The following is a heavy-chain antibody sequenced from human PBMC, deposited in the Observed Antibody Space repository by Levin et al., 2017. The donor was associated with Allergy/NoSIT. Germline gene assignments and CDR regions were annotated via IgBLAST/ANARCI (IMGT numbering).Heavy chain of an antibody. D-gene: IGHD3-16*01. CDR1: GYTFTSYG. CDR2: ISAYNGNT. V-gene: IGHV1-18*01. Sequence: GESLKISCKASGYTFTSYGISWVRQAPGQGLEWMGWISAYNGNTNYAQKLQGRVTMTTDTSTSTAYMELRSLRSDDTAVYYCARWRWGVTARETPDYWGQGTLVTVSS. CDR3: ARWRWGVTARETPDY. J-gene: IGHJ4*02.